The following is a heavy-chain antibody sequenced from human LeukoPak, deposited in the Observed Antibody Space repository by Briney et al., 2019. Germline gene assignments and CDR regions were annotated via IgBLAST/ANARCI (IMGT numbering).Heavy chain of an antibody. J-gene: IGHJ4*02. CDR2: ISYDGSNK. D-gene: IGHD6-13*01. V-gene: IGHV3-30-3*01. CDR1: GFTFSSYA. Sequence: GRSLKLSCAASGFTFSSYAMNWVRQAPGKGLEWVAVISYDGSNKYYADSVKGRFTISRDNSKNTVYLQMNSLRAEDTAVYYCARDRGAAASPNLDFWGQGTLVTVSS. CDR3: ARDRGAAASPNLDF.